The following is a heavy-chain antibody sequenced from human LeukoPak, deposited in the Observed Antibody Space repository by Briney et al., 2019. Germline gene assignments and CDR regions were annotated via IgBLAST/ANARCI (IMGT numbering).Heavy chain of an antibody. V-gene: IGHV3-21*01. CDR1: GFTFSSYA. J-gene: IGHJ2*01. D-gene: IGHD2-2*01. CDR3: ASRGATSPNWYFDL. CDR2: ISSSSSYI. Sequence: PGGSLRLSCAASGFTFSSYAMSWVRQAPGKGLEWVSSISSSSSYIYYADSVKGRFTISRDNAKNSLYLQMNSLRAEDTAVYYCASRGATSPNWYFDLWGRGTLVTVSS.